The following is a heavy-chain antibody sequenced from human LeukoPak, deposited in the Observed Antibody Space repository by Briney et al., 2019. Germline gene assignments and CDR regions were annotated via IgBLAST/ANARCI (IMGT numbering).Heavy chain of an antibody. CDR1: GGTFSSYA. CDR3: ARVGGFVDCSSTSCHPFDY. V-gene: IGHV1-69*01. J-gene: IGHJ4*02. D-gene: IGHD2-2*01. CDR2: IIPIFGTA. Sequence: SVKVSCKASGGTFSSYAISWVRQAPGQGLEWMGGIIPIFGTANYAQKFQGRVTITADESTSTAYMELSSLRSEDTAVYYCARVGGFVDCSSTSCHPFDYWGQGTLVTVSS.